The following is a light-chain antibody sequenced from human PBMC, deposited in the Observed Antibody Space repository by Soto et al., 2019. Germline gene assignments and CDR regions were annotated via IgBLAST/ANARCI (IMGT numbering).Light chain of an antibody. J-gene: IGKJ1*01. CDR2: GAS. Sequence: EIVLMQSPGTLSLSPGERATLSCRASQSVSSSYLAWYQQKPGQAPRLLIYGASSRATGIPDRFSGSGSGTDFTLTISRLEPEDFAVYYCQQYGSTSWTFGQRTKVEIK. CDR1: QSVSSSY. CDR3: QQYGSTSWT. V-gene: IGKV3-20*01.